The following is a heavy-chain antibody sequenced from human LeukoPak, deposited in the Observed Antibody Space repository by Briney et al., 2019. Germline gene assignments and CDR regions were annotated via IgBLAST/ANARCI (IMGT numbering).Heavy chain of an antibody. CDR3: ARQMATKGEWAFDD. CDR2: IRHDGHT. V-gene: IGHV4-38-2*02. Sequence: SETLSLTCTISGTVSGYFSTTYYWGWIRQPPGKGLEWIASIRHDGHTYYNASLKSQVTISIDMSRNQFSLKLSSPTAADTAVYYCARQMATKGEWAFDDWGQGTMVTVSS. CDR1: GTVSGYFSTTYY. J-gene: IGHJ3*01. D-gene: IGHD5-24*01.